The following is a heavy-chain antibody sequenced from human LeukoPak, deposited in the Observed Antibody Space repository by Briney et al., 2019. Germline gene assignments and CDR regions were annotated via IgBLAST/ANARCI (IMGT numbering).Heavy chain of an antibody. CDR2: INPNSGGT. Sequence: GASVKVSCKASGYTFTGYYMHWVRQAPGQGLEWMGWINPNSGGTNYAQKFQGRVTMTRDTSISTAYMELSRLRSDDTAVYYCARGAHDSSGRPGDYWGQGTLVTVSS. CDR1: GYTFTGYY. J-gene: IGHJ4*02. V-gene: IGHV1-2*02. CDR3: ARGAHDSSGRPGDY. D-gene: IGHD3-22*01.